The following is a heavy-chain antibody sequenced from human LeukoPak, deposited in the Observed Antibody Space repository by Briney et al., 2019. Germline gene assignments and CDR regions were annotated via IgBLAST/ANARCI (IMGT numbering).Heavy chain of an antibody. J-gene: IGHJ4*02. CDR2: IWYGGSNK. Sequence: GGSLRLSCAASGFTFSSYGIHWVRQAPGKGLEWVAVIWYGGSNKYYADSVKGRFTISRDNSKNTLSLQMNSLRAEDTAVYYCARDWCSGGRCFSSFDFWGQGTLVTVSS. CDR3: ARDWCSGGRCFSSFDF. CDR1: GFTFSSYG. D-gene: IGHD2-15*01. V-gene: IGHV3-33*01.